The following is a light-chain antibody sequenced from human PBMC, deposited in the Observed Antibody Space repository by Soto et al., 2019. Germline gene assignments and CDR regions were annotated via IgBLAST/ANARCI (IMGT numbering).Light chain of an antibody. CDR1: SSNIGSNY. CDR3: AVWDHSLSGWM. J-gene: IGLJ3*02. Sequence: QSVLTQPPSASGTPGQRVTISCSGSSSNIGSNYVYWYQHLPGTAPKLLIYRNNLRPSGVPDRFSASKSGTSASLAISGLRSENEADYYCAVWDHSLSGWMFGGGTKLTVL. V-gene: IGLV1-47*01. CDR2: RNN.